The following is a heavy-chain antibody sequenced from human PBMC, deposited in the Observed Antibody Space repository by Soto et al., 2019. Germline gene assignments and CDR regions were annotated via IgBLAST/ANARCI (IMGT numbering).Heavy chain of an antibody. CDR2: ISGYNGNT. Sequence: QVQLVQSGAEVKKPGASVKVSCKASGYIFTSYGISWVRQAPGQGLEWMGWISGYNGNTNYAQKLQGRVTMTTDTSTTTANMELRSLRSDDTAVYYCARDRYSSSSLFDYWGQGTLVTVSS. CDR3: ARDRYSSSSLFDY. D-gene: IGHD6-6*01. J-gene: IGHJ4*02. V-gene: IGHV1-18*04. CDR1: GYIFTSYG.